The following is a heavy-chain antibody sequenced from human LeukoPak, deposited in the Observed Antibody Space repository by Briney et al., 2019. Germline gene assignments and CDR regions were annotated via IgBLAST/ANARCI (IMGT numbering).Heavy chain of an antibody. V-gene: IGHV3-7*04. CDR3: ARDVRPDY. CDR1: GFTFSSYW. CDR2: IKQDGTEK. J-gene: IGHJ4*02. Sequence: GGSLRLSCAASGFTFSSYWMSWVRQAPGEGLEWAANIKQDGTEKYYMDSVKGRFSISRDNAENSLYLQMNALRAEDTAVYYCARDVRPDYWGQGTLVTVSS. D-gene: IGHD6-6*01.